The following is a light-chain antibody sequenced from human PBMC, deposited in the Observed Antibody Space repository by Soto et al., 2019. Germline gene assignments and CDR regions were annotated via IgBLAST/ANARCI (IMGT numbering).Light chain of an antibody. J-gene: IGKJ4*01. CDR1: QGISNY. CDR3: DKYNSDPL. V-gene: IGKV1-27*01. Sequence: IQMTQSPSSLSASVGDRVTITCRTSQGISNYLAWYQQKSGKAPKLLIYLASTLRSGVSSRFSGSRSGTDFTLTISSLQPEDVATYYCDKYNSDPLFGGGTKVDI. CDR2: LAS.